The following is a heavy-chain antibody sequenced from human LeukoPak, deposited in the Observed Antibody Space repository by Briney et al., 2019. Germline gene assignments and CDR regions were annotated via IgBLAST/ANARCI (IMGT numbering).Heavy chain of an antibody. J-gene: IGHJ4*02. D-gene: IGHD1-7*01. V-gene: IGHV3-21*01. Sequence: GGSLRLSCAASGFTFSSYSMNWVRQAPGKGLEWVSSISSSSSYIYYADSVKGRFTISRDNAKNSLHLQMNSLRAEDTAVYYCARDGQTGTTVYWGQGTLVAVSS. CDR2: ISSSSSYI. CDR1: GFTFSSYS. CDR3: ARDGQTGTTVY.